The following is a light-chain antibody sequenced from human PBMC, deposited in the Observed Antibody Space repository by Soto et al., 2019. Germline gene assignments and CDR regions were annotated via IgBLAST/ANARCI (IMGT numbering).Light chain of an antibody. CDR2: DVY. V-gene: IGLV1-40*01. CDR1: TSNIGAGYD. J-gene: IGLJ1*01. Sequence: QSVLTQPPSVSGAPGQRVTISCTGSTSNIGAGYDVHWYQQNPGKAPKLMIYDVYNRPSGVPDRFSGSKSGNTASLTISGLQAEDEADYYCCSYAGSNTFFVFGTGTKVTVL. CDR3: CSYAGSNTFFV.